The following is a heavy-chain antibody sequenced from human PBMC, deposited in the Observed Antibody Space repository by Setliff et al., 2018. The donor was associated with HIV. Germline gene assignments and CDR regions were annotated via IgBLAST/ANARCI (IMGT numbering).Heavy chain of an antibody. CDR2: INSDGSTV. Sequence: GGSLRLSCAASGFTFRNYKMNWVRQAPGKGLEWVARINSDGSTVEHAGAVKGRLTISRDNARNTLYLEMNSLRVEDAAMYYCVRVAGFSSSWFGYWGQGTLVTVSS. CDR3: VRVAGFSSSWFGY. CDR1: GFTFRNYK. D-gene: IGHD6-13*01. J-gene: IGHJ5*01. V-gene: IGHV3-74*03.